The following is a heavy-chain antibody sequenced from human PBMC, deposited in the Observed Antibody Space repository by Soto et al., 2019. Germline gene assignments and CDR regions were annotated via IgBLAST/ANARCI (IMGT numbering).Heavy chain of an antibody. V-gene: IGHV3-21*01. Sequence: GGSLRLSCAASGFTFSSYSMNWVRQAPGKGLEWVSSISSSSYIYYADSVKGRFTISRDNAKNSLYLQMNSLRAEDTAVYYCAREGIVATIDYWGQGTLVTVSS. D-gene: IGHD5-12*01. CDR1: GFTFSSYS. CDR2: ISSSSYI. J-gene: IGHJ4*02. CDR3: AREGIVATIDY.